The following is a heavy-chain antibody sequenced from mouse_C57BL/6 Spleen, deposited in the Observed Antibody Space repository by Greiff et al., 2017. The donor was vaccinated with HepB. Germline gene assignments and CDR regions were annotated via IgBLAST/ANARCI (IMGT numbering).Heavy chain of an antibody. V-gene: IGHV6-3*01. D-gene: IGHD1-1*01. CDR3: TGATTVWDNYLDY. CDR1: GFTFSNYW. J-gene: IGHJ2*01. Sequence: EVKLVESGGGLVQPGGSMKLSCVASGFTFSNYWMNWVRQSPEKGLEWVAQIRLKSDNYAPHYAESVKGRFTISRDDSKSSVYLQMNNLRAEDTGIYYCTGATTVWDNYLDYWGQGTTLTVSS. CDR2: IRLKSDNYAP.